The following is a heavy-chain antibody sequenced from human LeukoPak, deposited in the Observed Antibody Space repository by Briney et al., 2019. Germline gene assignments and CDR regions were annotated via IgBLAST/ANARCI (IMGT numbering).Heavy chain of an antibody. D-gene: IGHD6-13*01. CDR2: IYYSGST. CDR1: GGSISSYY. CDR3: ARVPFQQQLALYFDY. Sequence: PSETLSLTCKVPGGSISSYYWSWIRQPPGKGLEWIGYIYYSGSTNYNPSLKSRVTISVDTSKNQFSLKLSSVTAADTAVYYCARVPFQQQLALYFDYWGQGTLVTVSS. V-gene: IGHV4-59*01. J-gene: IGHJ4*02.